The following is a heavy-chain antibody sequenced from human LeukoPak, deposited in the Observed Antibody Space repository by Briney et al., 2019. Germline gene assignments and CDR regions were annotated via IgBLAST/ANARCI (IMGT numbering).Heavy chain of an antibody. CDR2: INPNSGGT. V-gene: IGHV1-2*02. J-gene: IGHJ3*02. CDR1: GYTFTSYG. Sequence: ASVKVSCEASGYTFTSYGISWVRQAPGQGLEWMGWINPNSGGTNYAQKFQGRVTMTRDTSISTAYMELSRLRSDDTAVYYCARARRDRARNAFDIWGQGTMVTVSS. D-gene: IGHD6-6*01. CDR3: ARARRDRARNAFDI.